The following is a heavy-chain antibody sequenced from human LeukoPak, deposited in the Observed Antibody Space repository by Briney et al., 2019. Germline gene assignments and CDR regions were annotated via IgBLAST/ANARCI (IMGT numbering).Heavy chain of an antibody. CDR3: AKDTGQWPVRTFDY. D-gene: IGHD6-19*01. V-gene: IGHV3-23*01. CDR1: GFTFSSYA. J-gene: IGHJ4*02. CDR2: ISYSGGTK. Sequence: TGGSLRLSCAASGFTFSSYAMSWVRQAPGKGLEWDSGISYSGGTKYYADSVKGRFTISRDNSKNTLYLQMSSLRAEDTAVYYCAKDTGQWPVRTFDYWGQGTLVTVSS.